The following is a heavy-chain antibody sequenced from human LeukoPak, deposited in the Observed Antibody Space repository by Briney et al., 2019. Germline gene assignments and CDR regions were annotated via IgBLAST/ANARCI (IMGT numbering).Heavy chain of an antibody. D-gene: IGHD3-22*01. J-gene: IGHJ3*02. CDR2: INHSGST. CDR3: ARRYYYEIDI. V-gene: IGHV4-34*01. Sequence: SETLSLTCAVYGGSFSGYYWSWIRQPPGKGLEWIGEINHSGSTNYNPSLKSRVTISVDTSKNQFSLKLSSVTAAVTAVYYCARRYYYEIDIWGQGTMATVSS. CDR1: GGSFSGYY.